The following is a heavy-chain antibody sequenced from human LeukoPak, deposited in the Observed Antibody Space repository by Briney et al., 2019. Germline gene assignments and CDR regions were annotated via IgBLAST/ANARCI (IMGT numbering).Heavy chain of an antibody. D-gene: IGHD6-13*01. CDR3: AKELSAGTGGGWEDYFDY. J-gene: IGHJ4*02. Sequence: GGSLRLSCAASGFTFSSYGMHWVRQAPGKGLEWVAVISYDGSNKFYADSVKGRFTISRDNSKSTLYLQMNSLRAEDTAVYYCAKELSAGTGGGWEDYFDYWGQGTLVTVSA. CDR1: GFTFSSYG. CDR2: ISYDGSNK. V-gene: IGHV3-30*18.